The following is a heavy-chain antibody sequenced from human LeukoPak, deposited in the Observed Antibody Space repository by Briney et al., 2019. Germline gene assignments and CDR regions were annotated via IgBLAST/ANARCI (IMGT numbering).Heavy chain of an antibody. Sequence: GGSLRLSCAASGFTFSSYAMSWVRQAPGKGLEWVSAISGSGGSTYYADSVKGRFTISRDNSKNTLYLQMNSLRAEDTAVYYCARIVRDVDTAMDYFDYWGQGTLVTVSS. J-gene: IGHJ4*02. CDR3: ARIVRDVDTAMDYFDY. CDR1: GFTFSSYA. CDR2: ISGSGGST. D-gene: IGHD5-18*01. V-gene: IGHV3-23*01.